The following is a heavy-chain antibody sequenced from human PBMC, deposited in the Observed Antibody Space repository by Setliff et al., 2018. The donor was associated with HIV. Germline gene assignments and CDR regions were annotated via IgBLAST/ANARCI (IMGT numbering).Heavy chain of an antibody. Sequence: ASVTVSCKASGYTFTGYYMHWVRQAPGQGLEWMGWINPNSGDTNYAQKFQGWVTMTRDTSISTAYMELSRLRSDDTAVYYCAREGRMTKRFDYWGQGTLVTVSS. V-gene: IGHV1-2*04. CDR2: INPNSGDT. D-gene: IGHD3-10*01. CDR1: GYTFTGYY. J-gene: IGHJ4*02. CDR3: AREGRMTKRFDY.